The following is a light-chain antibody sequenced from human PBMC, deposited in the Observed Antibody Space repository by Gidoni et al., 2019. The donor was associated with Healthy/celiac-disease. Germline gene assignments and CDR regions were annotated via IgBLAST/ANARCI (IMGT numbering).Light chain of an antibody. CDR1: QSVSSSY. V-gene: IGKV3-20*01. Sequence: EIVLTQYPGTMSLSPGERATLSCRASQSVSSSYLAWYQQKPGQAPRRLIYGASSRATGIPDRFIGSVSGTYFSLTIIRLEPEDFAVYFCQQYGSSSWTFGQGNQVDIK. CDR2: GAS. J-gene: IGKJ1*01. CDR3: QQYGSSSWT.